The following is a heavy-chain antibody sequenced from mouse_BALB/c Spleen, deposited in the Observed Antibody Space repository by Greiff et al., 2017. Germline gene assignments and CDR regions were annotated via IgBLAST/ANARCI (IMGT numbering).Heavy chain of an antibody. CDR3: ARSRENGYFSDY. D-gene: IGHD2-2*01. J-gene: IGHJ2*01. Sequence: EVQLVESGPELEKPGASVKISCKASGYSFTGYNMNWVKQSNGKSLEWIGNIDPYYGGTSYNQKFKGKATLTVDKSSSTAYMQLKILTSEDSAVYCCARSRENGYFSDYWGQGTTLTVSS. CDR1: GYSFTGYN. CDR2: IDPYYGGT. V-gene: IGHV1-39*01.